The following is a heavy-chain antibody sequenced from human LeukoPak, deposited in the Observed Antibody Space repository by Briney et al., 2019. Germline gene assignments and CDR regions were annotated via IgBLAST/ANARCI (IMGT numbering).Heavy chain of an antibody. V-gene: IGHV4-30-2*01. J-gene: IGHJ3*02. CDR3: ARSYGSGTDAFDI. Sequence: PSQTLSLTCAVSGGSISSGGYSWSWIRQPPGKGLEWIGYIYHSGSTYYTPSLKSRATISVDRSKNQFSLKLSSVTAADTAVYYCARSYGSGTDAFDIWGQGTMVTVSS. D-gene: IGHD3-10*01. CDR1: GGSISSGGYS. CDR2: IYHSGST.